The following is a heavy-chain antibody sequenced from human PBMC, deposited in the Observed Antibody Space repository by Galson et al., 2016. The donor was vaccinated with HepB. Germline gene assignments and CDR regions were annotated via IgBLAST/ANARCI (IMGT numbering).Heavy chain of an antibody. V-gene: IGHV6-1*01. Sequence: CAISGDSVSSKTVAWNWIRQSPSRGLEWLGGTYSRSRWHTDYAPSMKSRITISSDTSKNQFSLQLNSVTPEDTAVYYCVRAATTLRSGWKTLAPRFYYSGMDGGGQGTTVTV. CDR1: GDSVSSKTVA. J-gene: IGHJ6*02. CDR2: TYSRSRWHT. CDR3: VRAATTLRSGWKTLAPRFYYSGMDG. D-gene: IGHD6-19*01.